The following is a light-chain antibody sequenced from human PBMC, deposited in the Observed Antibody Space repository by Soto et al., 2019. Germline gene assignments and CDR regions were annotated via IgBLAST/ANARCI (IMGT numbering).Light chain of an antibody. J-gene: IGLJ2*01. Sequence: QSVLTQPHSVSAAPGQKVSISCSGSSSNIGNNDVSWYQQLPGTAPKLLIYDNDKRPSGIPDRFSGSKSGTAATLGIAGLQAGDEAYYYGGTWDSSLTVAVFGGGTKLTV. CDR2: DND. CDR3: GTWDSSLTVAV. CDR1: SSNIGNND. V-gene: IGLV1-51*01.